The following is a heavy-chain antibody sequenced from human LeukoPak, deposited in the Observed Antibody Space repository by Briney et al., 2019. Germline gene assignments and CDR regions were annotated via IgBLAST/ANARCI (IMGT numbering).Heavy chain of an antibody. CDR1: GYTFTSYY. D-gene: IGHD3-22*01. CDR2: INPSGGST. V-gene: IGHV1-46*01. J-gene: IGHJ4*02. Sequence: ASVKVSCKASGYTFTSYYMHWVRQAPGQGLEWMGIINPSGGSTSYAQKFQGRVTMTRDMSTSTVYMELSSLRSEDTAVYYCARAPRGSITMIVVVITALDYWGQGTLVNVSS. CDR3: ARAPRGSITMIVVVITALDY.